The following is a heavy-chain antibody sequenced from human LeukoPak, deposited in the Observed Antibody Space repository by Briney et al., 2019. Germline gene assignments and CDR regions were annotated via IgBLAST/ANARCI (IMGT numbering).Heavy chain of an antibody. V-gene: IGHV1-18*01. CDR1: GYTFTSYG. CDR2: ISAYNGNT. CDR3: AREMGAYSSSWHFDY. J-gene: IGHJ4*02. Sequence: ASVKVSCKASGYTFTSYGISWVRQAPGQGLEWMGWISAYNGNTNYAQKFRGRVTMTRDTSISTAYMELSRLRSDDTAVYFCAREMGAYSSSWHFDYWGQGTLVTVSS. D-gene: IGHD6-13*01.